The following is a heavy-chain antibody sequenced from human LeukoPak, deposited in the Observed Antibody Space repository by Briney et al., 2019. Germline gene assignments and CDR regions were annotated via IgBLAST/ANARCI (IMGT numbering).Heavy chain of an antibody. J-gene: IGHJ4*02. V-gene: IGHV4-30-4*01. Sequence: NPSETLSLTCTVSGGSISSGDYYWSWIRQPPGKGLEWIGYIYYSGSTYYNPSLKSRVTISVDTSKNQFSLKLSSVTAADTAVYYCARDNDSSGTPQRTFDYWGQGTLVTVSS. CDR3: ARDNDSSGTPQRTFDY. CDR1: GGSISSGDYY. D-gene: IGHD3-22*01. CDR2: IYYSGST.